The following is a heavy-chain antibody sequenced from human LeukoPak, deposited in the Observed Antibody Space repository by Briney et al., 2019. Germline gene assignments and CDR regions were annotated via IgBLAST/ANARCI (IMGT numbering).Heavy chain of an antibody. J-gene: IGHJ3*02. CDR3: ARRIPYDSSGYNLGQDAFDI. D-gene: IGHD3-22*01. CDR1: AASISSRSYY. V-gene: IGHV4-39*01. Sequence: PSQTLSLTCPVYAASISSRSYYWGRLRQPPGKGLEWIGSIYYSGSNYCNPSLKSRVTISVDTSKNQYSLKLSSVTAADTAVYYCARRIPYDSSGYNLGQDAFDIWGQGTMVTVSS. CDR2: IYYSGSN.